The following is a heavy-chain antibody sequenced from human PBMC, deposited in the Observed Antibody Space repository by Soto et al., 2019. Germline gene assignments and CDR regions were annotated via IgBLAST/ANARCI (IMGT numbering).Heavy chain of an antibody. CDR2: ISYDGSNK. CDR3: AKDHFYYDSSLFDY. Sequence: GGSLRLSCAASRFTFSSYGMHWVRQAPGKGLEWVAVISYDGSNKYYADSVKGRFTISRDNSKNTLYLQMNSLRAEDTAVYYCAKDHFYYDSSLFDYWGQGTLVTVSS. V-gene: IGHV3-30*18. D-gene: IGHD3-22*01. J-gene: IGHJ4*02. CDR1: RFTFSSYG.